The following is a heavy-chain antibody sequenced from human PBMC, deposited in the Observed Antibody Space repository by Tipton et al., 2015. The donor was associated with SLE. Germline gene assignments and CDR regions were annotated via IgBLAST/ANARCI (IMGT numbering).Heavy chain of an antibody. V-gene: IGHV4-4*02. D-gene: IGHD3-10*01. J-gene: IGHJ6*02. CDR2: IYHTGRA. CDR1: GFIFRNYW. CDR3: ARGGGSYGSGTYYPMDV. Sequence: SLRLSCAGSGFIFRNYWMSWVRQAPGEGLEWIADIYHTGRANYNPSLKSRVTISANTPKNQLSLKLSSVTAADTAVFYCARGGGSYGSGTYYPMDVWGQGTAVTVSS.